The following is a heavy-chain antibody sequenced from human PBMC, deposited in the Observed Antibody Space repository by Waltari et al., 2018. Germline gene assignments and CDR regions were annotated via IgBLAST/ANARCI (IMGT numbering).Heavy chain of an antibody. CDR1: GGSISSSSYY. V-gene: IGHV4-39*07. Sequence: QLQLQESGPGLVKPSETLSLTCTVSGGSISSSSYYWGWIRQPPGKGLEWIGSIYYSGSTYYNPSLKSRVTISVDTSKNQFSLKLSSVTAADTAVYYCARANICGGDCYAFDYWGQGTLVTVSS. CDR3: ARANICGGDCYAFDY. J-gene: IGHJ4*02. D-gene: IGHD2-21*01. CDR2: IYYSGST.